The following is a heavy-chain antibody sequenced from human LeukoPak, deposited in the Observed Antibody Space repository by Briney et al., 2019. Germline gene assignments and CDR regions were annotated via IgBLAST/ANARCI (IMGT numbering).Heavy chain of an antibody. J-gene: IGHJ5*02. V-gene: IGHV1-69*05. D-gene: IGHD3-9*01. Sequence: ASVKASCKASGGTFSSYAISWVRQAPGQGLEWMGGIIPIFGTANYAQKFQGRVTITTDESTSTAYMELSSLRSEDTAVYYCARETIRKGVYWFDPWGQGTLVTVSS. CDR3: ARETIRKGVYWFDP. CDR2: IIPIFGTA. CDR1: GGTFSSYA.